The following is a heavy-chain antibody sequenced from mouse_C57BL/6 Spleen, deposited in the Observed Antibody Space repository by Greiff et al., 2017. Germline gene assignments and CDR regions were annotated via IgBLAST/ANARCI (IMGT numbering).Heavy chain of an antibody. CDR1: GYTFTDYN. V-gene: IGHV1-18*01. D-gene: IGHD3-1*01. CDR3: ARWARNYYYAMDY. CDR2: INPNNGGT. Sequence: VQLQQPGPELVKPGASVKIPCKASGYTFTDYNMDWVKQSHGKSLEWIGDINPNNGGTIYNQKFKGKATLTVDKSSSTAYMELRSLTSEDTAVYYCARWARNYYYAMDYWGQGTSVTVSS. J-gene: IGHJ4*01.